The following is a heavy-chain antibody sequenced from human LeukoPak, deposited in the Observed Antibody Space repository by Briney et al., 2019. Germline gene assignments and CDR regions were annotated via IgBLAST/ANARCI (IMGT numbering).Heavy chain of an antibody. CDR1: GGSISSGGYY. CDR3: ARVGRAYYDFWSGYYTTPNNWFDP. J-gene: IGHJ5*02. V-gene: IGHV4-31*03. D-gene: IGHD3-3*01. Sequence: PSETLSPTCTVSGGSISSGGYYWSWIRQHPGKGLEWIGYIYYSGSTYYNPSLKSRVTISVDTSKNQFSLKLSSVTAADTAVYYCARVGRAYYDFWSGYYTTPNNWFDPWGQGTLVTVSS. CDR2: IYYSGST.